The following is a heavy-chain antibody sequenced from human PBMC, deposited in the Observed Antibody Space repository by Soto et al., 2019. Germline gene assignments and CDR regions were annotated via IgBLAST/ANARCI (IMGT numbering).Heavy chain of an antibody. J-gene: IGHJ6*02. D-gene: IGHD6-13*01. Sequence: SETLSLTCAVYGGSFSGYYWSWIRQPPGKGLEWIGEINHSGSTNYNPSLKSRVTISVDTSKNQFSLKLSSVTAADTAVYYCARGGIAAAGTILYYYYGMDVWGQGTTVTVSS. CDR3: ARGGIAAAGTILYYYYGMDV. CDR2: INHSGST. V-gene: IGHV4-34*01. CDR1: GGSFSGYY.